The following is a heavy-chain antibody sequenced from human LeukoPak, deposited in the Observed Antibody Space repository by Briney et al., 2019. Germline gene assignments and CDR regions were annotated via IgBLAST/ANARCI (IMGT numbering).Heavy chain of an antibody. D-gene: IGHD3-10*01. CDR3: ARDLWFGEYRVADAFDI. V-gene: IGHV4-59*12. CDR1: GGSISSYY. CDR2: IYYSGST. Sequence: TSETLSLTCTVSGGSISSYYWSWIRQPPGKGLEWIGYIYYSGSTYYNPSLKSRVTISVDTSKNQFSLKLSSVTAADTAVYYCARDLWFGEYRVADAFDIWGQGTMVTVSS. J-gene: IGHJ3*02.